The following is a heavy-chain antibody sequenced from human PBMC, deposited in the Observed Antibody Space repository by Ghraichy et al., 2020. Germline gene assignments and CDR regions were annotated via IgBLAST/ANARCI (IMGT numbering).Heavy chain of an antibody. CDR3: ARDLSGDPLAYFDY. J-gene: IGHJ4*02. CDR2: ISSYSGNT. Sequence: ASVKVSCKSSGYTFTDYHIHWVRQAPGQGLEWMASISSYSGNTDYAQKFQGSVTVTRDTSISTVYMELSSLRSDDTAVYFCARDLSGDPLAYFDYWGQGTLVTVSS. D-gene: IGHD2-21*01. V-gene: IGHV1-2*02. CDR1: GYTFTDYH.